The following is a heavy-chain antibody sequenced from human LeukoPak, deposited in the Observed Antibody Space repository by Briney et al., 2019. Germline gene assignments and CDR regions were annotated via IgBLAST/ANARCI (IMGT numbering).Heavy chain of an antibody. CDR1: GFSFSAYG. Sequence: GGSLRLSCVTSGFSFSAYGMHWVRQAPGKGLEWVAVISYDGGNKFYADSVKGRFTISRDNSKNTMSLQMNSLRAEDTALYYCAKASNSGYFYGSGRYENWFDAWGQGTLVTVSS. CDR3: AKASNSGYFYGSGRYENWFDA. J-gene: IGHJ5*02. D-gene: IGHD3-10*01. V-gene: IGHV3-30*18. CDR2: ISYDGGNK.